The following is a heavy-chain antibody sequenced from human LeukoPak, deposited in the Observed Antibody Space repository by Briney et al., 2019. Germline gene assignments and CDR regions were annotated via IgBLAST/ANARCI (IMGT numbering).Heavy chain of an antibody. V-gene: IGHV1-69*05. CDR3: ARETYYDILTGLDAFDI. CDR2: IIPIFGTA. J-gene: IGHJ3*02. D-gene: IGHD3-9*01. Sequence: SVKVSCKASGGTFSSYAISWVRQAPGQGLEWMGGIIPIFGTANYAQKFQGRVTITTDESTSTAYMELSSLRSEDTAVYYCARETYYDILTGLDAFDIWGQGTMVTVSS. CDR1: GGTFSSYA.